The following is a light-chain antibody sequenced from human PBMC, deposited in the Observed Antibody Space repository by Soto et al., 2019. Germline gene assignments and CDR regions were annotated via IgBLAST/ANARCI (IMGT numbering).Light chain of an antibody. V-gene: IGLV1-51*01. CDR1: SSNIGNNY. CDR2: DNH. Sequence: QSVLTQPPSVSAAPGQKVTISCSGSSSNIGNNYVSWFQQLPGTAPKLLIYDNHKRPSGIPDRFSGSKSGTSATLAITGLQTGDEADYYCGTWDNSLSAGVFGTG. J-gene: IGLJ1*01. CDR3: GTWDNSLSAGV.